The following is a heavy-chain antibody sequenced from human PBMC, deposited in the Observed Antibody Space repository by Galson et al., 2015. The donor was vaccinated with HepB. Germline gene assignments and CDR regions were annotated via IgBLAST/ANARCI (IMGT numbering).Heavy chain of an antibody. CDR3: AKAIATGIAVGNFDY. CDR1: GFTFSNYA. Sequence: SLRLSCAASGFTFSNYAMNWVRQAPGKGLDWVAVISYSGGSTFYADSVKGRFTISRDNSKNTLYLQMNSLRAEDTAVYYCAKAIATGIAVGNFDYWGQGTLVSVSS. J-gene: IGHJ4*02. CDR2: ISYSGGST. D-gene: IGHD6-19*01. V-gene: IGHV3-23*01.